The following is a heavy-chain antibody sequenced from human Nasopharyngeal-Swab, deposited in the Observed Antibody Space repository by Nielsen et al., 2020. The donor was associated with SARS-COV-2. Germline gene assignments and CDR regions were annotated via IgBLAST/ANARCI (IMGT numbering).Heavy chain of an antibody. D-gene: IGHD3-3*01. V-gene: IGHV3-33*01. J-gene: IGHJ6*02. CDR2: IWYDGSNK. Sequence: GESLKISCAASGFTFSSYGMHWVRQAPGKGLEWVAVIWYDGSNKYYADSVKGRFIMSRDNSKNTVYLQMNTLRADDTAVYYCARDGPITIYGVVYGMDVWGQGTTVTVSS. CDR1: GFTFSSYG. CDR3: ARDGPITIYGVVYGMDV.